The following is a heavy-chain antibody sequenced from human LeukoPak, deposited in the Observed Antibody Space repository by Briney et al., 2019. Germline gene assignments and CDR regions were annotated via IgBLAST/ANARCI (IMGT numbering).Heavy chain of an antibody. Sequence: PGRSLRLSCAASGFTFSSYAMNWVRQPPGKGLEWISYITSNSNTIHYADSVKGRFTISRDNARNSLYLQMNTLRAEDTAVYFCAVGPNRGTYWGQGTLVTVSS. J-gene: IGHJ4*02. V-gene: IGHV3-48*01. CDR1: GFTFSSYA. CDR3: AVGPNRGTY. CDR2: ITSNSNTI. D-gene: IGHD3-10*01.